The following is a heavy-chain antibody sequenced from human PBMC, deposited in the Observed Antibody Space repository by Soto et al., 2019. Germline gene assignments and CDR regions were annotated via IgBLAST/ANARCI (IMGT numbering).Heavy chain of an antibody. J-gene: IGHJ4*02. D-gene: IGHD3-22*01. V-gene: IGHV3-23*01. Sequence: EVQLLESGGGLVQPGGSLRLSCAASGFTFSSYAMSWVRQAPGKGLEWVSAISGSGGSTYYADSVKGRFTISRDNSKNTLYLQMDSLRAEDTAVYYCAKDRQRLLLRNYFDYWGQGTLVTVSS. CDR1: GFTFSSYA. CDR3: AKDRQRLLLRNYFDY. CDR2: ISGSGGST.